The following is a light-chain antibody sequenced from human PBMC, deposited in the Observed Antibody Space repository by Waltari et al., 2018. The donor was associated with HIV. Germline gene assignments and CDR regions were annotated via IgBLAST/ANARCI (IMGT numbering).Light chain of an antibody. Sequence: QSALAQPASMSGSPGQSVTISCAGSHSYIGTFAFASWYQQLPGKAPKLLIYRVTFRPSGVPSRFSASKSANTASLTISDLQTEDEAHYYCSSYTITNTWVFGGGTLLTVL. CDR1: HSYIGTFAF. J-gene: IGLJ3*02. CDR2: RVT. CDR3: SSYTITNTWV. V-gene: IGLV2-14*01.